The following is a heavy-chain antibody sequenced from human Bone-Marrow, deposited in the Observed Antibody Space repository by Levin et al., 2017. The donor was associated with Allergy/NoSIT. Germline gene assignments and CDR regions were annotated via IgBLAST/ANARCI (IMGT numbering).Heavy chain of an antibody. D-gene: IGHD3-10*01. CDR3: ASDLVVDLTRSYYGYYFDY. V-gene: IGHV3-21*01. J-gene: IGHJ4*02. CDR2: ISSTGTST. Sequence: PGESLKISCAASGFTFSSYSMNWVRQAPGKGLEWVSAISSTGTSTYYADSVKGRFTISRDNAKNSLYLQINSLRVEDTAVYYCASDLVVDLTRSYYGYYFDYWGQGTLVTVSS. CDR1: GFTFSSYS.